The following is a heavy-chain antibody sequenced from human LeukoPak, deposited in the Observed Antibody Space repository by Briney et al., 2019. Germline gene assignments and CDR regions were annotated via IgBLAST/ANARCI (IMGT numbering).Heavy chain of an antibody. CDR3: ARGVNYYDSSGYYLNWFDP. D-gene: IGHD3-22*01. Sequence: NPGGSLRLSCAASGFTFSDYDMSWIRQAPGKGLQWVSYISNSGSNTNYADSVKGRFTISRDNAKNSLYLQMNSLRAEDTALYYCARGVNYYDSSGYYLNWFDPWGQGTLVTVSS. V-gene: IGHV3-11*05. CDR2: ISNSGSNT. J-gene: IGHJ5*02. CDR1: GFTFSDYD.